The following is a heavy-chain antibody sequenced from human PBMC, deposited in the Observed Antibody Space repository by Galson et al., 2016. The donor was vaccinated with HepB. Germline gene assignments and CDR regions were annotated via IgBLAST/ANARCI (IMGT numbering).Heavy chain of an antibody. V-gene: IGHV3-7*01. CDR3: VREGLADGSYFDY. CDR1: GFTFSMYW. CDR2: IKEDGREQ. D-gene: IGHD5-24*01. J-gene: IGHJ4*02. Sequence: SLRLSCAASGFTFSMYWMTWVRQAPGGGLEWVANIKEDGREQCYVDSVKGRFTISRDNTNNLLYLQMHSLRAEDTALYYCVREGLADGSYFDYWGQGTLVTVSS.